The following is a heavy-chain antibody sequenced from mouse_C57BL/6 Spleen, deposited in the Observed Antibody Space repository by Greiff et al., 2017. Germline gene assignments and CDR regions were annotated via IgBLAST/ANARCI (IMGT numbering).Heavy chain of an antibody. Sequence: DVQLQESGPGMVKPSQSLSLTCTVTGYSITSGYDWHWIRHFPGNKLEWMGYISYSGSTNYNPSLKSRISITHDTSKNHFFLKLNSVTTEDTATYYCARRGDYDALSDVWGTGTTVTVSS. CDR2: ISYSGST. V-gene: IGHV3-1*01. J-gene: IGHJ1*03. D-gene: IGHD2-4*01. CDR3: ARRGDYDALSDV. CDR1: GYSITSGYD.